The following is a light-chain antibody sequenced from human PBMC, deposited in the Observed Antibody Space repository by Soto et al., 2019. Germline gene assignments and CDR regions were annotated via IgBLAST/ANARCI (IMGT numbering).Light chain of an antibody. CDR2: AAS. V-gene: IGKV1-27*01. Sequence: DIQMTQSPSSLSASVGDRATITCRASQGISNFLAWYQQTPGQPPKLLIYAASTLQSGVPSRFSGSGSGTDFALTISSLQPDDVATYYCQKYNGAAWTFGQGTKVEIK. CDR3: QKYNGAAWT. CDR1: QGISNF. J-gene: IGKJ1*01.